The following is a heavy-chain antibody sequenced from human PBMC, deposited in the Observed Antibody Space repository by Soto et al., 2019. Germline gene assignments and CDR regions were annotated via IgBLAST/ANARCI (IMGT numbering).Heavy chain of an antibody. Sequence: EVQVLESGGALVQPGGSLRLSCPASGFTFSTYAMSWVRQTPGKGLDWVSTISGSGATTYYADSVKGRFTISRDNSNNTLSLQMNSLRAEETAVYYCANIGSLGAPGNFWGQGILVTVSS. CDR2: ISGSGATT. CDR1: GFTFSTYA. CDR3: ANIGSLGAPGNF. V-gene: IGHV3-23*01. D-gene: IGHD3-16*02. J-gene: IGHJ4*02.